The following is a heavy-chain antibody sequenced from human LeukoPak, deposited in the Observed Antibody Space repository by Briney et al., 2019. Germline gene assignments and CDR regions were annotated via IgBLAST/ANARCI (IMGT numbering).Heavy chain of an antibody. V-gene: IGHV3-21*01. D-gene: IGHD3-3*01. CDR3: ARDTYYDFWSGYYPLYYYYYMDV. Sequence: GGSLRLSCAASGFTFSSYSMSWVRQAPGKGLEWVSSISSSSSYIYYADSVKGRFTISRDNAKNSLYLQMNSLRAEDTAVYYCARDTYYDFWSGYYPLYYYYYMDVWGKGTTVTVSS. J-gene: IGHJ6*03. CDR2: ISSSSSYI. CDR1: GFTFSSYS.